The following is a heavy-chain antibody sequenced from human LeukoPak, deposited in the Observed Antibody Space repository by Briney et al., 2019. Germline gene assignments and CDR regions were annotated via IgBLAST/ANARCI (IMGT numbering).Heavy chain of an antibody. CDR2: IYDSGST. Sequence: SETLSLTCTVSGGSIRSSYYYWGWIRQPPGKGLEWIGSIYDSGSTYYNPSLKSRVTISVDTSKNQFSLKLNSVTAADTAVYYCASTPYYYDSSGYYPHWGQGTLVTVSS. J-gene: IGHJ4*02. CDR1: GGSIRSSYYY. V-gene: IGHV4-39*07. D-gene: IGHD3-22*01. CDR3: ASTPYYYDSSGYYPH.